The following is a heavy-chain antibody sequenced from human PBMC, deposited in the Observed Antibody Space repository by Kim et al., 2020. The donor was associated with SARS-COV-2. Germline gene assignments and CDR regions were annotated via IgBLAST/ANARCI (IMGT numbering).Heavy chain of an antibody. CDR2: ITHRGST. J-gene: IGHJ4*02. Sequence: SETLSLTCAVYSASFSGYYWSWIRQAPGKGLEWIGEITHRGSTTYNPSLESRVTISVETSLTQFSLKLTSVTAADTAVDYCAGTFTLVQGFPFDSWGPGTVVTLSS. D-gene: IGHD3-10*01. V-gene: IGHV4-34*01. CDR3: AGTFTLVQGFPFDS. CDR1: SASFSGYY.